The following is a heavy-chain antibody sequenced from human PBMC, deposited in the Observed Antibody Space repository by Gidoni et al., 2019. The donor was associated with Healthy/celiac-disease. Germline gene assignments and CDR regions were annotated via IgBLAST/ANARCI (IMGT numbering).Heavy chain of an antibody. Sequence: EVQLVESGGGLVKPGGSLRLSCAASGVTFSSYSMNWVRQAPGKGLEWVSSISSSSSYIYYADSVKGRFTISRDNAKNSLYLQMNSLRAEDTAVYYCARDYGGNSGFFNYFDYWGQGTLVTVSS. D-gene: IGHD4-17*01. J-gene: IGHJ4*02. CDR2: ISSSSSYI. CDR3: ARDYGGNSGFFNYFDY. CDR1: GVTFSSYS. V-gene: IGHV3-21*01.